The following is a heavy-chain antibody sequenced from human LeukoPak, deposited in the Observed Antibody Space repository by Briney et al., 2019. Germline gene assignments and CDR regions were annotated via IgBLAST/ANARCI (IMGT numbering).Heavy chain of an antibody. D-gene: IGHD3-16*01. J-gene: IGHJ4*02. CDR3: AKYGGHPLPHYYLDY. V-gene: IGHV3-23*01. CDR2: IIDDGHTT. Sequence: GGSLRLSCAASGFTFSSYAMSWVRQAPGKGLEWVSLIIDDGHTTSYADSVKGRFTIPSDNSKNTLFLQMNSLRAEDTAVYYCAKYGGHPLPHYYLDYWGQGTQVTVSS. CDR1: GFTFSSYA.